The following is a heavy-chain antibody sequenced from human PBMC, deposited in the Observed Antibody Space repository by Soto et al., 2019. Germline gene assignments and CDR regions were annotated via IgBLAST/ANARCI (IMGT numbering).Heavy chain of an antibody. J-gene: IGHJ4*02. Sequence: SVKVSCKASGVTFSSYAISWVRQAPGQGLEWMGGIIPIFGTANYAQKFQGRVTITADESTSTAYMELSSLRSEDTAVYYCARVLSAMADFDYWGQGTLVTVSS. CDR3: ARVLSAMADFDY. D-gene: IGHD5-18*01. CDR2: IIPIFGTA. CDR1: GVTFSSYA. V-gene: IGHV1-69*13.